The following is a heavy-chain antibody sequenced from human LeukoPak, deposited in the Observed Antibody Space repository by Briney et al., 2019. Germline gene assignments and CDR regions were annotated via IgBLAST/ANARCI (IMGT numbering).Heavy chain of an antibody. CDR2: ISWDAGRT. V-gene: IGHV3-43*01. J-gene: IGHJ1*01. CDR3: AKADTTLDPFWG. CDR1: GFTFDDYT. Sequence: GGSLRLSCAASGFTFDDYTIHWVRQAPGKGLEWVSLISWDAGRTYYADSVKGRFTISRDNSKNSLYLQMNSLRTEDTALYYCAKADTTLDPFWGRGKGTLVTVSS. D-gene: IGHD5-18*01.